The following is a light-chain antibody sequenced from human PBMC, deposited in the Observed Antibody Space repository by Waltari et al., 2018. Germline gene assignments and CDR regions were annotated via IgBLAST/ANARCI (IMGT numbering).Light chain of an antibody. V-gene: IGLV2-18*01. J-gene: IGLJ2*01. CDR3: SLYTSDSPVV. CDR2: EVR. Sequence: QSALTQPPSVSGSPGQSVTISCTGTSSDLAYYNRLSWYQQPPGTAPKLIIYEVRNRPSGVPARFSGSKSGNTASLTISGLQAEDEADYYCSLYTSDSPVVFGGGTKLTVL. CDR1: SSDLAYYNR.